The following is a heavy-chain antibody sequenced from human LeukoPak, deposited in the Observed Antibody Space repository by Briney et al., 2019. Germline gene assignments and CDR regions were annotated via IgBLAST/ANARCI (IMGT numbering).Heavy chain of an antibody. D-gene: IGHD1-26*01. Sequence: SEPRSLTCPVSGGSISSYYWGWIRQPAGKGLEWSGRIYTSANTNYNPSLKSRVTISVDKSKNQFSLKLSSVTAADTAVYYCARMGPTGRGHIDYWGQGILVTVSS. CDR3: ARMGPTGRGHIDY. CDR2: IYTSANT. V-gene: IGHV4-4*07. J-gene: IGHJ4*02. CDR1: GGSISSYY.